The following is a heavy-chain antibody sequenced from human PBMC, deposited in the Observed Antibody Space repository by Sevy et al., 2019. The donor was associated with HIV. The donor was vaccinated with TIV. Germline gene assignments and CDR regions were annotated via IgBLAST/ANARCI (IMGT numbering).Heavy chain of an antibody. Sequence: GGSLRLSCAASGFTFDDYAMHWVRQAPGKGLEWVSGISWNSGSIGYADSVKGRFTISRDNAKNSLYLQMNSLRAEDTALYYCAKDKGGSGWYGVDYWGQGTLVTVSS. J-gene: IGHJ4*02. CDR3: AKDKGGSGWYGVDY. CDR1: GFTFDDYA. CDR2: ISWNSGSI. D-gene: IGHD6-19*01. V-gene: IGHV3-9*01.